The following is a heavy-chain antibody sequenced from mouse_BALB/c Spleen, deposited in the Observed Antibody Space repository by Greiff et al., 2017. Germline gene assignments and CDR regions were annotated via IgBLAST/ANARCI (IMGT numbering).Heavy chain of an antibody. CDR3: VGSLYDYGMDY. CDR2: IYPGDGDT. D-gene: IGHD2-3*01. J-gene: IGHJ4*01. CDR1: GYTFTSYW. V-gene: IGHV1-87*01. Sequence: VQLQQSGAELARPGASVKLSCKASGYTFTSYWMQWVKQRPGQGLEWIGAIYPGDGDTRYTQKFKGKATLTADKSSSTAYMQLSSLASEDSAVYYCVGSLYDYGMDYWGQGTSVTVSS.